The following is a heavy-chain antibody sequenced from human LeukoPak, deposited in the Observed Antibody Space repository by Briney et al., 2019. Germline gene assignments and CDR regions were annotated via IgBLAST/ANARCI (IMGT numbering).Heavy chain of an antibody. CDR1: GSTFSSYA. Sequence: GGSLRLSCSASGSTFSSYAMHWVRQAPGKGLEYVSAISSNGGSTYYADSVKGRFTISRDNSKNTLYLQMSSLRAEDTAVYYCVKPTIEMATITSSSFDYWGQGTLVTVSS. J-gene: IGHJ4*02. CDR3: VKPTIEMATITSSSFDY. CDR2: ISSNGGST. V-gene: IGHV3-64D*06. D-gene: IGHD5-24*01.